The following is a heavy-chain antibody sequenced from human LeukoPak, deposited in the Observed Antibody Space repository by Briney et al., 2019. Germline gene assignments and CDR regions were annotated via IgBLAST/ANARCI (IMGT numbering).Heavy chain of an antibody. Sequence: GGSLRLSCAAPGFPVSSNYMSWVRQAPGKGLEWVSVIYSGGSTYYADSVKGRFTISRDNSKNTLYLQMNSLRAEDTAVYYCARGGYDFWSGFDYWGQGTLVTVSS. V-gene: IGHV3-53*01. CDR1: GFPVSSNY. CDR3: ARGGYDFWSGFDY. CDR2: IYSGGST. D-gene: IGHD3-3*01. J-gene: IGHJ4*02.